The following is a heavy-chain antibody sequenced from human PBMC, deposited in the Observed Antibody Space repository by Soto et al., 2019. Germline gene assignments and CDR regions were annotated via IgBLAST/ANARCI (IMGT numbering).Heavy chain of an antibody. V-gene: IGHV3-15*01. CDR1: GFTFSNAW. Sequence: GGSLRLSCAASGFTFSNAWMSWVRQAPGKGLEWVGRIKSKTDGGTTDYAAPVKGRFTISRDDSKNTLYLQMNSLKTEDTAVYYCTVYYYGSGSYYVYYYGMDVWGQGTTVTVSS. D-gene: IGHD3-10*01. J-gene: IGHJ6*02. CDR2: IKSKTDGGTT. CDR3: TVYYYGSGSYYVYYYGMDV.